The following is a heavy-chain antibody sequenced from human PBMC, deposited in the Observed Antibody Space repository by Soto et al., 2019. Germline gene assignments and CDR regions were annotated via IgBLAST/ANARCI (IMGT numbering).Heavy chain of an antibody. CDR1: GFTFDDYA. Sequence: EVQLVESGGGLVQPGRSLRLSCAASGFTFDDYAMHWVRQAPGKGLEWVSGISWNSGSIGYADSVKGRFTISRDNAKNSLYLQMKRLRAEYTALYYCAKDRGLVLSFYFDYWGQGTLVTVSS. J-gene: IGHJ4*02. V-gene: IGHV3-9*01. CDR2: ISWNSGSI. CDR3: AKDRGLVLSFYFDY. D-gene: IGHD6-19*01.